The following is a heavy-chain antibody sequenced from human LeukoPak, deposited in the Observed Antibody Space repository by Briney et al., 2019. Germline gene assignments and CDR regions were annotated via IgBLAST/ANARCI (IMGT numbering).Heavy chain of an antibody. Sequence: GGSLRLSCAASGFTVSNNYMSWVRQAPGKGLEWVSVIYSAGSTYYADSVKGRFTISRDNSKNTLYLQMNSLRAEDTAVYYCAREVMGDPGYLHLWGRGTLVTVSS. J-gene: IGHJ2*01. CDR3: AREVMGDPGYLHL. D-gene: IGHD3-16*01. CDR1: GFTVSNNY. V-gene: IGHV3-53*01. CDR2: IYSAGST.